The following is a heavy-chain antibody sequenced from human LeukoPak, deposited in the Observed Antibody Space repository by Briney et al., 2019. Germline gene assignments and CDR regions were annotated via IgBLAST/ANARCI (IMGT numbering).Heavy chain of an antibody. V-gene: IGHV3-30-3*01. CDR2: ISYDGSNK. J-gene: IGHJ4*02. CDR3: ARVVVATMDPEGHPFDY. D-gene: IGHD5-12*01. CDR1: GFTFSSYA. Sequence: PGRSLRLSCAASGFTFSSYAMHWVRQAPGKGLEWVAVISYDGSNKYYADSVKGRFTISRDNSKNTLYLQMNSLRAEDTAVYYCARVVVATMDPEGHPFDYWGQGTLVTVSS.